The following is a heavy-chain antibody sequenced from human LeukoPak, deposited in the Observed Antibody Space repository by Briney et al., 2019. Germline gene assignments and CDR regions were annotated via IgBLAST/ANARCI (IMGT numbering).Heavy chain of an antibody. V-gene: IGHV1-46*01. J-gene: IGHJ4*02. CDR2: INPSGGST. D-gene: IGHD2-2*02. Sequence: ASVKVSCKASGYTFTSYYMHWVRQAPGQGLEWMGIINPSGGSTSYAQKFQGRFTISRDNAKNSLYLQMNSLRAEDTALYYCTKGYCISTSCFTDYWGQGTLVTVSS. CDR1: GYTFTSYY. CDR3: TKGYCISTSCFTDY.